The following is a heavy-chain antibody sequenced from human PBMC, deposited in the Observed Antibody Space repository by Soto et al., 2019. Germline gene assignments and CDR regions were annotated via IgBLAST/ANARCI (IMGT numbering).Heavy chain of an antibody. Sequence: PSETLSLTCVVSGDSMTRGSYYWAWIRQPPGKGLEWIGSFYYTGSTNYNPSLKSRVTVSADTSNNHFSLRLSSVTAADTAVYYCASQGNSGSYTNFDYWGLGTLVTVSS. CDR1: GDSMTRGSYY. CDR2: FYYTGST. CDR3: ASQGNSGSYTNFDY. J-gene: IGHJ4*02. D-gene: IGHD3-10*01. V-gene: IGHV4-39*02.